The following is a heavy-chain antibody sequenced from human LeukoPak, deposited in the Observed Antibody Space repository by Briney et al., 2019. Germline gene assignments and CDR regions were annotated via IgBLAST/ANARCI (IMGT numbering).Heavy chain of an antibody. D-gene: IGHD3-3*01. V-gene: IGHV4-59*12. CDR3: ARARLSTIFGVVADYYGMDV. CDR2: IYYSGST. CDR1: GGSISSYY. Sequence: SETLSLTCTVSGGSISSYYWSWIRQPPGKGLEWIGYIYYSGSTNYNPSLKSRVTISVDTSKNQFSLKLSSVTAADTAVYYCARARLSTIFGVVADYYGMDVWGQGTTVTVSS. J-gene: IGHJ6*02.